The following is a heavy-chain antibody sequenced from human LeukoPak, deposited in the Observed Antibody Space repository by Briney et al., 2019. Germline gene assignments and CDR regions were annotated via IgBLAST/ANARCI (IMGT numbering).Heavy chain of an antibody. D-gene: IGHD2-8*02. CDR1: GGSISRNNYY. J-gene: IGHJ4*02. Sequence: SETLSLTCTVSGGSISRNNYYWDWIRQPPGKGLEYIGSIYYSGSTYYTPSLKSRVTISVDTSKNQFSLKLTSVTAADTAVYYCARHRVGHCASVTCPTFEYWGQGTLVTVSP. CDR3: ARHRVGHCASVTCPTFEY. V-gene: IGHV4-39*01. CDR2: IYYSGST.